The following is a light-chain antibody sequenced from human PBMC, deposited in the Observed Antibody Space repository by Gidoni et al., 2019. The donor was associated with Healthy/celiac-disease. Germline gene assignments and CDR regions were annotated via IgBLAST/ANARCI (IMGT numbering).Light chain of an antibody. J-gene: IGLJ2*01. V-gene: IGLV1-40*01. Sequence: QSVLTPPPSVSGAPGQSVTSSCTGSSSNIGAGYDVHWYQQLPGTATKLLIYGNSNRPSGVPDRFSGSKSGTSASLAITGLQAEDEADYYCQSYDSSLSGDVVFGGGTKLTVL. CDR2: GNS. CDR1: SSNIGAGYD. CDR3: QSYDSSLSGDVV.